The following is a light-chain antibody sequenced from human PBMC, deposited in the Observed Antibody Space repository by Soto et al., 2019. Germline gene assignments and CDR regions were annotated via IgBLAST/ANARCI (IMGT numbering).Light chain of an antibody. CDR2: TTS. J-gene: IGKJ1*01. CDR1: QNINNF. Sequence: DIQLTQSPSTLSASVGDRVTITCRASQNINNFLAWYQQKPGKAPKLLIYTTSTLEHGVPSRFSGRGSGTDFTHTISSLQPDDLATYFCQQYYSDWTFGQGTKVEI. CDR3: QQYYSDWT. V-gene: IGKV1-5*03.